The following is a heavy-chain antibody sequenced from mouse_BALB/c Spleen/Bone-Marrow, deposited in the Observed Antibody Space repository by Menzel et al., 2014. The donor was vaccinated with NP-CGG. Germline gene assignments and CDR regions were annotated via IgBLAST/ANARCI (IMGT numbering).Heavy chain of an antibody. Sequence: VQLQQSVAELVRPGTSVKVSCKASGYAFTNYLIEWVKQRPGQGLEWIGLIDPGSGGTNYNEKFKGKATLTADKSSSTAYMQLSSLTSDDSAVYFCAREGYDNGGGRSIDYWGQGTSVTVSS. CDR3: AREGYDNGGGRSIDY. J-gene: IGHJ4*01. CDR2: IDPGSGGT. CDR1: GYAFTNYL. D-gene: IGHD2-4*01. V-gene: IGHV1-54*01.